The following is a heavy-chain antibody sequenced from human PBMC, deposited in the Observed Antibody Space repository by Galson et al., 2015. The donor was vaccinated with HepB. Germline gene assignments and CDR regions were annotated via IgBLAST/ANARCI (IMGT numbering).Heavy chain of an antibody. CDR2: ISGSGGST. J-gene: IGHJ6*03. D-gene: IGHD4-11*01. CDR3: AKDVYSNYYYYYMDV. V-gene: IGHV3-23*01. Sequence: SLRLSCAASGFTFSSYAMSWVRQAPGKGLEWVSAISGSGGSTYYADSVKGRFTISRDNSKNTLYLQMNSLRAEDTAVYYCAKDVYSNYYYYYMDVWGKGTTVTVSS. CDR1: GFTFSSYA.